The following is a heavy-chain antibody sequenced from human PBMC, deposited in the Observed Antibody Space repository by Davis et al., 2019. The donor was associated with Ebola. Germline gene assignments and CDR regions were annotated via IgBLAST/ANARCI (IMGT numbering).Heavy chain of an antibody. CDR2: INGGGDVA. J-gene: IGHJ1*01. CDR1: GFIFNAFD. CDR3: AKPGGFFGPYS. D-gene: IGHD2-15*01. Sequence: GESLKISCAASGFIFNAFDMVWVRQAPGKGLEWISAINGGGDVALYIDYVRGRFITSRANSMNTLFLQMNSLRAEDAAVYYCAKPGGFFGPYSWGQGTLVAVSS. V-gene: IGHV3-23*01.